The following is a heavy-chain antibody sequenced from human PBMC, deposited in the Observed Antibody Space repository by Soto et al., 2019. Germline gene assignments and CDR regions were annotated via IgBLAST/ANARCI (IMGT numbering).Heavy chain of an antibody. CDR1: GYTFSNYG. CDR2: ISGYNGNT. CDR3: ARDPGFGFGYSYAFAMDV. Sequence: QVQLVQSGAEVKKPGASVKVSCKASGYTFSNYGISWVRQGPGQGIEWMGWISGYNGNTHYEEKVQDIIKMTTDTSTSTTYLELRSLRSDDTAVYFCARDPGFGFGYSYAFAMDVWGQGTTVTVSS. J-gene: IGHJ6*02. V-gene: IGHV1-18*01. D-gene: IGHD5-18*01.